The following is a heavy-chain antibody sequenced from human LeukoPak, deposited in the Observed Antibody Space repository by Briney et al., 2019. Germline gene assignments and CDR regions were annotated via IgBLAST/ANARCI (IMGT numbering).Heavy chain of an antibody. CDR2: INRNGGST. CDR1: GFTFDDYG. CDR3: ARARGDCSSTSCYTGWYYMDV. D-gene: IGHD2-2*02. J-gene: IGHJ6*03. V-gene: IGHV3-20*04. Sequence: GGSLRLSCAASGFTFDDYGMSWVRQAPGKGLEWVSGINRNGGSTGYADSVKGRFTISRDNAKNSLYLQMNSLRAEDTALYYCARARGDCSSTSCYTGWYYMDVWGKGTTVTVSS.